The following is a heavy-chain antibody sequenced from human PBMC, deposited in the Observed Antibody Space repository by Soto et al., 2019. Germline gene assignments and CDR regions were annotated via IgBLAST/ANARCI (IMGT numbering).Heavy chain of an antibody. CDR3: ARGPGGPDGPGDY. D-gene: IGHD2-15*01. CDR2: INAGNGNT. CDR1: GYTFTSYA. Sequence: QVQLVQSGAEVKKPGASVKVSCKASGYTFTSYAMHWVRQAPGQRLEWMGWINAGNGNTKYSQKFQGRVTITTDTSASTAYMELSSLRSADTAVYFCARGPGGPDGPGDYWGQGTLVTVSS. V-gene: IGHV1-3*01. J-gene: IGHJ4*02.